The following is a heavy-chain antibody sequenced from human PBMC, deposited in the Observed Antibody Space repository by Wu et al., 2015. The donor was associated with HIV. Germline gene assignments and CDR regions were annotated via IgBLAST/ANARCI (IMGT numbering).Heavy chain of an antibody. CDR3: ARYCSGGSCYSFSSGGFDY. D-gene: IGHD2-15*01. Sequence: HVQLQQSGAVVRKPGASVRVSCKVSEYSLVKLSIQWVRQSPGRGLEWMGGFDPEDEKIIYAQKFQGRVTITTDESTSTAYMELSSLRSEDTAVYYCARYCSGGSCYSFSSGGFDYWGQGTLVSVSS. V-gene: IGHV1-24*01. CDR1: EYSLVKLS. J-gene: IGHJ4*02. CDR2: FDPEDEKI.